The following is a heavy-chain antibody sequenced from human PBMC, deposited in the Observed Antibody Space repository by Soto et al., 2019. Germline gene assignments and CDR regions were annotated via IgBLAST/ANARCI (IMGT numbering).Heavy chain of an antibody. V-gene: IGHV4-59*01. CDR1: GGSTSSYF. D-gene: IGHD6-13*01. CDR2: IYYTGNT. Sequence: PWETLSLTGTVSGGSTSSYFWSWIRQPQGRGLEWIGYIYYTGNTNYNPSLKSRVTISVDTFNSQFSLRLSSVTAADTAVYYCARGAATSSHAFDIWGQGTMVTVSS. CDR3: ARGAATSSHAFDI. J-gene: IGHJ3*02.